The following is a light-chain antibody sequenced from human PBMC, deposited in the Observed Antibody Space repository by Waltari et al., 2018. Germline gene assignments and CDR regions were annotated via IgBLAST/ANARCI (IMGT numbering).Light chain of an antibody. V-gene: IGKV3-11*01. J-gene: IGKJ1*01. CDR2: DAS. CDR3: QQRSDSRT. Sequence: SPGERATLSCRASQSVSSYLAWYQQKPGQAPRLLIYDASNRATGIPARFSGSGSGTDFTLTISSLEPEDFAVYYCQQRSDSRTFGQGTKVEIK. CDR1: QSVSSY.